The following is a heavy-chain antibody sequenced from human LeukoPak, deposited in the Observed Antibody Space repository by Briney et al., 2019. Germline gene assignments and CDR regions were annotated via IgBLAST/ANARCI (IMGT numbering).Heavy chain of an antibody. D-gene: IGHD6-19*01. CDR2: MYYSENT. CDR3: VRYRSGWYRYDY. J-gene: IGHJ4*02. V-gene: IGHV4-39*01. Sequence: SETLSLTCTVSCDSISGSTYSWGWVRQPPGKGLEWIGYMYYSENTYYNPSLKSRVTISVDTSNIQFSLKLSSVTAADTAVYYCVRYRSGWYRYDYWGQGTLVTVSS. CDR1: CDSISGSTYS.